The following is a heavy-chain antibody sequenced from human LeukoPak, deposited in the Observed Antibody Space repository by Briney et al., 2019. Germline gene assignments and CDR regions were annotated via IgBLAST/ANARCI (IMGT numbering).Heavy chain of an antibody. V-gene: IGHV3-23*01. CDR2: ISGSGGST. J-gene: IGHJ4*02. CDR3: ARGNLGYCSTTTCYFAFDF. D-gene: IGHD2-2*01. CDR1: GFTFTNYA. Sequence: GGSLRLSCAASGFTFTNYAMSWVRQAPGKGLEWVSAISGSGGSTYYADSVKGRFTISRDNSKNTLYLQMNSLRAEDTAVYYCARGNLGYCSTTTCYFAFDFWGQGTLVAVSS.